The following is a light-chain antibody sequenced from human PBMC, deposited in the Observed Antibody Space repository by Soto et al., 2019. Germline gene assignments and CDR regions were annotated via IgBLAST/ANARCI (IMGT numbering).Light chain of an antibody. V-gene: IGLV1-40*01. Sequence: QAVVTQPPSVSGPPGQTITISCTGSSSNIGADFGVHWYQQLPGAAPKLVIFVNTNRPSGVPDRFSGSKSGTSASLAITGLQAEDEADYYCQSYDRSLSGWVFGTGTKLTVL. CDR3: QSYDRSLSGWV. CDR2: VNT. J-gene: IGLJ3*02. CDR1: SSNIGADFG.